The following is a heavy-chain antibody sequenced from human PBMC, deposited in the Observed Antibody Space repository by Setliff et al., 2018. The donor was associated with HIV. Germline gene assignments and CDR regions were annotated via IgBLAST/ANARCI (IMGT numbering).Heavy chain of an antibody. Sequence: GASVKVSCKASGYSFSDYYIHWVRQAPGHGFQWMGWISPKYGGTNYAQNFQGRVTMTRDTSISTAYMELSRLKSDDTAVYYCARDHVVCSGGTCRSDDPYYYYYMNVWGEGTTVTVSS. D-gene: IGHD2-15*01. CDR1: GYSFSDYY. V-gene: IGHV1-2*02. J-gene: IGHJ6*03. CDR2: ISPKYGGT. CDR3: ARDHVVCSGGTCRSDDPYYYYYMNV.